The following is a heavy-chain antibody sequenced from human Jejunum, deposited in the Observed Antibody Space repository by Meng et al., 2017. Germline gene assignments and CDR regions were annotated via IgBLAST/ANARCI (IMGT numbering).Heavy chain of an antibody. CDR3: AKSGYSTSRFDP. CDR2: IKSDGTI. D-gene: IGHD6-13*01. Sequence: ELVGFGGDLVQPGVSLRLSCAASGFTFSSSWMYWVRQAPGKGLVWVSRIKSDGTITYANSVKGRFTMSRDNAKNTVFLQMNSLRADDTAMYYCAKSGYSTSRFDPWGQGTLVTVSS. V-gene: IGHV3-74*03. CDR1: GFTFSSSW. J-gene: IGHJ5*02.